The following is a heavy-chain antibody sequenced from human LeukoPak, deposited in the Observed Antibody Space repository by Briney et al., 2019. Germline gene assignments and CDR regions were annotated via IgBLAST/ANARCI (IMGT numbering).Heavy chain of an antibody. Sequence: GGSLRLSCAASGFTFSSYVMSWVRQAPGKGLEWVSGISGSGGSTYYADSAKGRFTISRDNSKNTLYLQMNSLRAEDTAVYYCAQSETYFYDSSGGHWGQGTLVTVSS. D-gene: IGHD3-22*01. CDR2: ISGSGGST. CDR3: AQSETYFYDSSGGH. J-gene: IGHJ4*02. CDR1: GFTFSSYV. V-gene: IGHV3-23*01.